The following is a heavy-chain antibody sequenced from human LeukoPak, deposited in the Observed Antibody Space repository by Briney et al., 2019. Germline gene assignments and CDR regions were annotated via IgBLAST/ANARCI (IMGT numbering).Heavy chain of an antibody. CDR1: GGSFSSEA. CDR2: IIPIFGTA. D-gene: IGHD2-15*01. J-gene: IGHJ4*02. V-gene: IGHV1-69*05. CDR3: GRKAGDCGGGSCYSIDY. Sequence: SVKVTCKAFGGSFSSEAISWVRQAPGQGLEWMGGIIPIFGTANYAQKFQGRVTITTDEFTSTAYMEVSSLRSEDTAVYYCGRKAGDCGGGSCYSIDYWGQGTLVTVSS.